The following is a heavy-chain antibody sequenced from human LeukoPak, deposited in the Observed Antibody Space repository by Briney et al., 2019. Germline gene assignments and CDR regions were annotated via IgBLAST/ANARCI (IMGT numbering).Heavy chain of an antibody. V-gene: IGHV3-21*04. CDR3: ARDLYSSSWYFVSPGGY. Sequence: GGSLRLSCAASGFTFSTYSMNWVRQAPGKGLEWVSSISSSTNYIYYADSVKGRFTISRDNAKNSLYLQMNSLRAEDTALYYCARDLYSSSWYFVSPGGYWGQGTLVTVSS. CDR1: GFTFSTYS. J-gene: IGHJ4*02. D-gene: IGHD6-13*01. CDR2: ISSSTNYI.